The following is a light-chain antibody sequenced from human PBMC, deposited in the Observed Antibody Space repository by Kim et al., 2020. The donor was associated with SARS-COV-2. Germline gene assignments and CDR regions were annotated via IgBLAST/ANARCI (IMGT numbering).Light chain of an antibody. V-gene: IGLV10-54*04. J-gene: IGLJ3*02. Sequence: PAPTACTGAKNSVGNVGADRRQAHEGHRPSLISYSTNNRPSAVSGRYAASRSGNTSSLAISGFQADDEADYYCASWDSSLNAWVFGGGTQLTVL. CDR2: STN. CDR1: KNSVGNVG. CDR3: ASWDSSLNAWV.